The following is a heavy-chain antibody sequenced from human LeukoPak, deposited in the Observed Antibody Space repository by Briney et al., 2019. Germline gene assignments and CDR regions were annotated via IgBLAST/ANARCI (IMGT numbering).Heavy chain of an antibody. CDR2: VSPYNGNT. CDR1: GYTFTNHG. V-gene: IGHV1-18*01. CDR3: ARNYYGSGTYCNDY. D-gene: IGHD3-10*01. Sequence: ASVRVSCKASGYTFTNHGLNWVRQAPGQGLEWLGWVSPYNGNTNYAQKVQGRVTMITDTSTSTAYMELRSLRSDDTAVYYCARNYYGSGTYCNDYWGQGSLVIVSS. J-gene: IGHJ4*02.